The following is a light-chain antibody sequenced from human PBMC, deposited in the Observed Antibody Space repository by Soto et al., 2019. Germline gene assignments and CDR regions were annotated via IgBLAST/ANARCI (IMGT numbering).Light chain of an antibody. CDR1: LSVTSSY. V-gene: IGKV3-20*01. Sequence: EIVLTQSPGTLSLSPGERATLSCRASLSVTSSYLAWYQQKPGQAPRLLISGASSRATGIPDRFSGSGSGTDFTLTISRLEPEDFAVYYCQQYGTSPRTFRQGTKVEIK. J-gene: IGKJ1*01. CDR2: GAS. CDR3: QQYGTSPRT.